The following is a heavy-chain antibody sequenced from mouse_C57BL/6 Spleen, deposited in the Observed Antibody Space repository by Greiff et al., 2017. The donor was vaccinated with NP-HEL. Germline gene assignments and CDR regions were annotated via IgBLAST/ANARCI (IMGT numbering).Heavy chain of an antibody. D-gene: IGHD3-2*02. CDR3: ARGDSSVLAWFAY. CDR2: INPSTGGT. V-gene: IGHV1-42*01. CDR1: GYSFTGYY. J-gene: IGHJ3*01. Sequence: EVKLMESGPELVKPGASVKISCKASGYSFTGYYMNWVKQSPEKSLEWIGEINPSTGGTTYNQKFKAKATLTVDKSSSTAYMQLKSLTSEDSAVYYCARGDSSVLAWFAYWGQGTLVTVSA.